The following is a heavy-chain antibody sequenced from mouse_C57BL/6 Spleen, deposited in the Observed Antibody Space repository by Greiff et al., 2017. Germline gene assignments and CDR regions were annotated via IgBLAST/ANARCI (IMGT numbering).Heavy chain of an antibody. CDR3: ARGGFAY. Sequence: EVQGVESGPELVKPGASVKISCKASGYSFTGYYMNWVKQSPEKSLEWIGEINPSTGGTTYNQKFKAKATLTVDKSSSTAYMQLKSLTSEDSAVYYCARGGFAYWGQGTLVTVSA. CDR2: INPSTGGT. J-gene: IGHJ3*01. CDR1: GYSFTGYY. V-gene: IGHV1-42*01.